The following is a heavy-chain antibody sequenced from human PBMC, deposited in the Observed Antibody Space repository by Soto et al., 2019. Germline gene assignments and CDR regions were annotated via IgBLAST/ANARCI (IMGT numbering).Heavy chain of an antibody. CDR3: ARQAKIGDRSQFYFDS. CDR2: ISYNGRNK. D-gene: IGHD3-16*01. Sequence: GGSLRLSCVGSVFTFINYGMHWVRQAPGKGLEWVAVISYNGRNKHYVDSVKGRFTISRDNSQDTLYLQMDSLRPDDTAVYYCARQAKIGDRSQFYFDSWGQGTLVTVSS. CDR1: VFTFINYG. J-gene: IGHJ4*02. V-gene: IGHV3-30*03.